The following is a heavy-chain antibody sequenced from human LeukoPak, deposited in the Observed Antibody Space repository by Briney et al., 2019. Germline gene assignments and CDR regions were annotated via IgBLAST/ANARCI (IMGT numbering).Heavy chain of an antibody. Sequence: SETLSLTCTVSGGSISSSSYYWGWIRQPPGKGLEWIGSIYYSGTTYYNPSLKSRVTISGDTSKNQFSLKLSSVTAADTAVYYCARPARYYDSSEFDYWGQGTLVTVSS. D-gene: IGHD3-22*01. CDR2: IYYSGTT. CDR1: GGSISSSSYY. J-gene: IGHJ4*02. CDR3: ARPARYYDSSEFDY. V-gene: IGHV4-39*01.